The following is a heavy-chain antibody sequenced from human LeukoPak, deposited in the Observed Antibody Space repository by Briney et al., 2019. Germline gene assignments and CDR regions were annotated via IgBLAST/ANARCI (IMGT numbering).Heavy chain of an antibody. Sequence: PSETLSLTCAVYGGSFSGYYWSWIRQPPGKGLEWIGEINHSGSTNYNPSLKSRVTISVGTSKNQFSLKLSSVTAADTAVYYCARGRSRSGYYDYWGQGTLVTVSS. J-gene: IGHJ4*02. CDR3: ARGRSRSGYYDY. V-gene: IGHV4-34*01. CDR2: INHSGST. D-gene: IGHD3-22*01. CDR1: GGSFSGYY.